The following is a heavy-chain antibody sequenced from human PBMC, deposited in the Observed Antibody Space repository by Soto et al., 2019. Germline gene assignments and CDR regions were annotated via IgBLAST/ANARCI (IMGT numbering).Heavy chain of an antibody. CDR2: ISGSGGST. V-gene: IGHV3-23*04. Sequence: EVQLVDSGGGLVQPGESLRLSCAASGFTFSSYDMSWVRQAPGKGLEWVSAISGSGGSTYYADSVKGRFTISRDDSRNTLYLQMNSLRAEDTAVYYCAKKGIDCGADYYPMGHYDYWGQVTLVTVSS. CDR1: GFTFSSYD. CDR3: AKKGIDCGADYYPMGHYDY. D-gene: IGHD2-21*02. J-gene: IGHJ4*02.